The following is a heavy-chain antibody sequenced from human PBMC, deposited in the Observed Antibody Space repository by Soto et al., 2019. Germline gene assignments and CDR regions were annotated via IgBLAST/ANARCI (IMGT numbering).Heavy chain of an antibody. D-gene: IGHD3-22*01. CDR1: GFTFSGYG. CDR3: ARHSSINYYDSSGYYGSFDY. CDR2: IWYDGSNK. Sequence: TVGSLRLSYAASGFTFSGYGMHLVRQEPGKGLEWVAVIWYDGSNKYYADSVKGRFTISRDNSKNTLYLQMNSLRAEDTAVYYCARHSSINYYDSSGYYGSFDYWGQGTLVNVSS. V-gene: IGHV3-33*01. J-gene: IGHJ4*02.